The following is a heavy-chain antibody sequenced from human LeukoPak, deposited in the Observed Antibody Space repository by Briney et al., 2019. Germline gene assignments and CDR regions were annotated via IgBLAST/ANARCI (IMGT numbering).Heavy chain of an antibody. CDR3: AKDCNGGNCYIDY. D-gene: IGHD2-15*01. Sequence: GGSLRLSCAASGFTFTNYAMSWVRQAPGKGLEWVSGMSGRGVSTYYADSVKGRFTISSDNSQNTLYLQINSLRAEDTAIYYCAKDCNGGNCYIDYWGQGTLVTVAS. CDR1: GFTFTNYA. V-gene: IGHV3-23*01. J-gene: IGHJ4*02. CDR2: MSGRGVST.